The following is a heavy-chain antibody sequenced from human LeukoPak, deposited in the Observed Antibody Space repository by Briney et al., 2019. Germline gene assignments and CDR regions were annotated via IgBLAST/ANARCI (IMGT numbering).Heavy chain of an antibody. J-gene: IGHJ4*02. CDR3: ARDIPGIAVAGPIDY. CDR2: ISYDGSNK. Sequence: GGSLRLSCAASGFTFSSYAMHWVRQAPGKGLEWVAVISYDGSNKYYADSVKGRFTIFRDNSKNTLYLQMNSLRAEDTAVYYCARDIPGIAVAGPIDYWGQGTLVTVSS. CDR1: GFTFSSYA. V-gene: IGHV3-30*04. D-gene: IGHD6-19*01.